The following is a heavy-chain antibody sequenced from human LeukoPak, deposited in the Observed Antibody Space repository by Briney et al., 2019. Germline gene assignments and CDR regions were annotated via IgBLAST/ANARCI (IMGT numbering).Heavy chain of an antibody. CDR1: GGSFSGYY. Sequence: SETLSLTCAVYGGSFSGYYWSWIRQPPGKGLEWIGEINHSGSTNYNPSLKSRVTISVDTSKSQFSLKLSSVTAADTAVYYCARGGSLVHNDFWSGYSYYFDYWGQGTLVTVSS. D-gene: IGHD3-3*01. J-gene: IGHJ4*02. V-gene: IGHV4-34*01. CDR3: ARGGSLVHNDFWSGYSYYFDY. CDR2: INHSGST.